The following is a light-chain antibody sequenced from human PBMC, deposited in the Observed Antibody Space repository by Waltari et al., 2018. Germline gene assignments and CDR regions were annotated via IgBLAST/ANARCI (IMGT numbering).Light chain of an antibody. CDR2: GAS. Sequence: EIVMTQSPATLSVSPGERATLSCRASQSVSSNLAWYQQKPGQAPRLLIYGASTRATGIPARFSGIWSGTEFTLTISSLQSEDFAVYYCQQYNNWPPWTFGQGTKVEIK. CDR3: QQYNNWPPWT. J-gene: IGKJ1*01. V-gene: IGKV3-15*01. CDR1: QSVSSN.